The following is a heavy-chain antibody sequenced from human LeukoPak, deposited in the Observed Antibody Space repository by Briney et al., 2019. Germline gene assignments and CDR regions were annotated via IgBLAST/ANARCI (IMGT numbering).Heavy chain of an antibody. V-gene: IGHV1-8*01. J-gene: IGHJ6*03. D-gene: IGHD2-2*01. CDR1: GYTFTSYD. CDR2: MNPNSGNT. CDR3: ARGYCSSTSCYLYYYYMDV. Sequence: VASVKVSCKASGYTFTSYDINWVRQATGQGREWMGWMNPNSGNTGYAQKFQGRVTMTRNTSISTAYMELSSLRSEDTAVYYCARGYCSSTSCYLYYYYMDVWGKGTTVTVSS.